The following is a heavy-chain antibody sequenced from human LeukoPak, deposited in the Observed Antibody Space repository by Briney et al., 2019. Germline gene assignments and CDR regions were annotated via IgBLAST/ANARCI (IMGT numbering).Heavy chain of an antibody. D-gene: IGHD5-24*01. V-gene: IGHV6-1*01. CDR3: ARDGYTYFDY. CDR2: TYYRSKWYN. CDR1: GDSVSSNSVG. J-gene: IGHJ4*02. Sequence: SQTLSLTCAISGDSVSSNSVGWDWIRQSPSRGLEWLGRTYYRSKWYNDYAVSVKSRITINLDTSKNQFSLHLNSVTPEDTAVYYCARDGYTYFDYWGQGTLVTVSS.